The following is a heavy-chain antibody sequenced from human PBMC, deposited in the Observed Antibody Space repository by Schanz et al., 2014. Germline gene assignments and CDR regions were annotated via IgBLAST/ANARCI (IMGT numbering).Heavy chain of an antibody. J-gene: IGHJ6*02. CDR1: GFTFSSYA. CDR2: ISHSGGSK. Sequence: EVQLLESGGGLVQPGGSLRLSCADSGFTFSSYAMSWVRQAPGKGLEWVSSISHSGGSKYYADSVKGRFTISRDNSENTLYLQMNSLSADDTAVFYCAKGMGYCSGGTCYDYYYYGLDVWGQGTTVTVSS. V-gene: IGHV3-23*01. CDR3: AKGMGYCSGGTCYDYYYYGLDV. D-gene: IGHD2-15*01.